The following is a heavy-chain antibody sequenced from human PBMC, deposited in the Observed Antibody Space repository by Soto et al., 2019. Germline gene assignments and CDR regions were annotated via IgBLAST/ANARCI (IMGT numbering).Heavy chain of an antibody. J-gene: IGHJ4*02. CDR3: ARGFVWGDYDPPYFDF. CDR2: ISYDGVNK. Sequence: QVQLVASGGGVVQPGRSLRLSCAASGFVFRDYAMHWVRQAPGKGLEWVALISYDGVNKYYADSVKGRFSITRENSKKTLSLQINSLRPEDTAMYLCARGFVWGDYDPPYFDFWGRGTLVAVSS. CDR1: GFVFRDYA. D-gene: IGHD4-17*01. V-gene: IGHV3-30*04.